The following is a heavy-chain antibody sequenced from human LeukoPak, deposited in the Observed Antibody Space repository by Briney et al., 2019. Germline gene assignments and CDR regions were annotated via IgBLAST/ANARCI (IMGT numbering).Heavy chain of an antibody. D-gene: IGHD3-9*01. Sequence: GGSLRLSCAASGFTFSSYSMNWVRQAPGKGLEWVSYISSSSSTIYYADSVKGRFTISRDNAKNSLYLQMNSLGAEDTAVYYCATDTYYDILTGYLGDDYWGQGTLVTVSS. CDR2: ISSSSSTI. V-gene: IGHV3-48*01. CDR1: GFTFSSYS. J-gene: IGHJ4*02. CDR3: ATDTYYDILTGYLGDDY.